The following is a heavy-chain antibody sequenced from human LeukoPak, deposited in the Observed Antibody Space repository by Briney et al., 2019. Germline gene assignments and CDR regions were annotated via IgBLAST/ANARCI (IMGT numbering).Heavy chain of an antibody. Sequence: VASVKVSYKASGYTFTTYGISWVRQAPGQGLEWMGWISAYNANTNYAQKFQGRVTMTTDTSTSTAYMDLRSLRSDDTAVYYCARDPTIAVAGPGYWGQGTLVTISS. D-gene: IGHD6-19*01. CDR3: ARDPTIAVAGPGY. V-gene: IGHV1-18*01. CDR2: ISAYNANT. J-gene: IGHJ4*02. CDR1: GYTFTTYG.